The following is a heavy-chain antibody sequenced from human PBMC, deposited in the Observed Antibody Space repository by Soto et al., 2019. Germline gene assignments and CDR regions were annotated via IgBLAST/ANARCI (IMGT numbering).Heavy chain of an antibody. D-gene: IGHD5-18*01. V-gene: IGHV4-31*03. CDR1: GGSISSGGYY. J-gene: IGHJ5*02. CDR3: ARVQGYSYGWRSNWFDH. CDR2: IYYSGST. Sequence: SETLSLTCTVSGGSISSGGYYWSWIRQHPGKGLEWIGYIYYSGSTYYNPSLKSRVTISVDTSKNQFSLKLSSVTAADTAVYYCARVQGYSYGWRSNWFDHWGQGTLVTVSS.